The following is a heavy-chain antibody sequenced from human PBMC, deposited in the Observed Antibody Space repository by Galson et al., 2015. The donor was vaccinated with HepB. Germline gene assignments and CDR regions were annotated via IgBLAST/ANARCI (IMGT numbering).Heavy chain of an antibody. D-gene: IGHD6-19*01. CDR2: IIPILGIA. CDR1: GGTFSSYA. CDR3: ASLSIAVAGPKYAFDI. V-gene: IGHV1-69*10. Sequence: SVKVSCKASGGTFSSYAISWVRQAPGQGLEWMGGIIPILGIANYAQKFQGRVTITADKSTSTAYMELSSLRSEDTAVYYCASLSIAVAGPKYAFDIWGQGTMVTVSS. J-gene: IGHJ3*02.